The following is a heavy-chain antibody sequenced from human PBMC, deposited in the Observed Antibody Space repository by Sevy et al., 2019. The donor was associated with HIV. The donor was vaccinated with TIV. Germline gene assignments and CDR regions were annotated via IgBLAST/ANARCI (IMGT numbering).Heavy chain of an antibody. Sequence: GGSLRLSCAASGFTFSNAWMSWVRQAPGKGLEWVGRIKSKTDGGTTDYAAPVKGRFTISRDDSKNTRYLQMNSLKTADTAVYYCTTERSGYYPYYYYYGMDVWGQGTTVTVSS. CDR2: IKSKTDGGTT. CDR1: GFTFSNAW. J-gene: IGHJ6*02. CDR3: TTERSGYYPYYYYYGMDV. V-gene: IGHV3-15*01. D-gene: IGHD3-3*01.